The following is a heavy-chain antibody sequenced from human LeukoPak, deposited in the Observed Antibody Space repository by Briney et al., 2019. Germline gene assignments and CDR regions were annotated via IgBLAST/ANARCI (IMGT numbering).Heavy chain of an antibody. CDR3: AKASSGWYLDY. J-gene: IGHJ4*02. D-gene: IGHD6-19*01. V-gene: IGHV3-9*01. CDR1: GFTFDDYA. Sequence: GGSLRLSCAASGFTFDDYAMHWVRQAPGKGLEWVSGISWNSGSIGYADSVKGRFTISRDNAKNSLYLRMNSLRAEDTALYYCAKASSGWYLDYWGQGTLVTVSS. CDR2: ISWNSGSI.